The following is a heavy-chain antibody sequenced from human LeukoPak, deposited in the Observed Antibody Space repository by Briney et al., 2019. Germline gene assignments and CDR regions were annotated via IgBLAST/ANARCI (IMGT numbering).Heavy chain of an antibody. CDR1: GFTVNSNY. V-gene: IGHV3-53*01. Sequence: GGSLRLSCAASGFTVNSNYIHWVRQAPGKGLEWVSVIYSGGGTLYADSVKGRFTVSRDNAKDSLYLQMNSLRAEDTAVYYCARALTTLTYEGYWGQGTLVTVSS. CDR2: IYSGGGT. D-gene: IGHD1-1*01. CDR3: ARALTTLTYEGY. J-gene: IGHJ4*02.